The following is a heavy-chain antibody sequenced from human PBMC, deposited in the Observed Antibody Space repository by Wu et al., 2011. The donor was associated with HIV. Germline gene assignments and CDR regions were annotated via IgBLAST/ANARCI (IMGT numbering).Heavy chain of an antibody. CDR3: ARDESWDIVVLPTAAFDY. CDR1: GFSFSNYG. J-gene: IGHJ4*02. V-gene: IGHV1-18*01. D-gene: IGHD2-2*01. CDR2: ISAYNGDT. Sequence: QVQLVQSGAEVEKPGSSVKVSCKASGFSFSNYGFSWVRQAPGQGLEWMGWISAYNGDTNYAQKFQGRVTMTTDISTYTAFVELRSLRSDDTAVYYCARDESWDIVVLPTAAFDYVGQGTLVTV.